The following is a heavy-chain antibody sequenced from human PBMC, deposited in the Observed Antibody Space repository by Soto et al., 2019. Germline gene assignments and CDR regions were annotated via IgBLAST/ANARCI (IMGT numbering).Heavy chain of an antibody. CDR2: IYYSGST. V-gene: IGHV4-30-4*01. D-gene: IGHD2-15*01. CDR1: GCSISSGDYY. Sequence: PSETLSLTCTVSGCSISSGDYYWSWIRQPPGKGLEWIGYIYYSGSTYYNPSLKSRVTISVDTSKNQFSLKLSSVTAADTAVYYCARGALVVAALTPFDYWGQGTLVTVSS. CDR3: ARGALVVAALTPFDY. J-gene: IGHJ4*02.